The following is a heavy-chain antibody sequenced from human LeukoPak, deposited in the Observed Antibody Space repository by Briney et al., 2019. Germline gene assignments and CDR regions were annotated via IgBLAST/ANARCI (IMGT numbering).Heavy chain of an antibody. J-gene: IGHJ4*02. V-gene: IGHV1-18*01. CDR2: ISAYNGNT. D-gene: IGHD2-2*01. CDR1: GYTFTSYG. CDR3: ARDRGWWDIVVVPAAGAGYFGY. Sequence: ASVKVSCKASGYTFTSYGISWVRQAPGQGLEWMGWISAYNGNTSYAQKLQGRVTMTTDTSTSTAYMELRSLRSDDTAVYYCARDRGWWDIVVVPAAGAGYFGYWGQGTLVTVSS.